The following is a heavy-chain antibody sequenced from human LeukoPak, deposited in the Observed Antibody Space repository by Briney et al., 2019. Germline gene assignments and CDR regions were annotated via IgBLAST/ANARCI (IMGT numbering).Heavy chain of an antibody. D-gene: IGHD6-19*01. J-gene: IGHJ3*02. V-gene: IGHV3-30-3*01. CDR2: ISYDGSNK. CDR3: ARDWAVAAMWGAFDI. Sequence: GRSLRLSCAASGFTFSSYAMHWVRQAPGKGLEWVAVISYDGSNKYYADSVKGRFTISRDNSKNTLYLQMNSLRAEDTAVYYCARDWAVAAMWGAFDIWGQGTMVTVSS. CDR1: GFTFSSYA.